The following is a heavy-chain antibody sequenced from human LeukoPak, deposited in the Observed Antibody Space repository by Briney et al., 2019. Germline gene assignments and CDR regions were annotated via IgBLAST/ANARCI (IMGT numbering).Heavy chain of an antibody. D-gene: IGHD3-22*01. CDR3: ARTYYDSSDIYAFDI. Sequence: SETLSLTCTVSGGSISSSSYYWGWIRQPPGKGLEWIGCTHYSGNTYYNPSLKSRVTISVDTSKNQFSLKLSSVTAADTAVYYCARTYYDSSDIYAFDIWGQGTMVTVSS. J-gene: IGHJ3*02. CDR1: GGSISSSSYY. V-gene: IGHV4-39*01. CDR2: THYSGNT.